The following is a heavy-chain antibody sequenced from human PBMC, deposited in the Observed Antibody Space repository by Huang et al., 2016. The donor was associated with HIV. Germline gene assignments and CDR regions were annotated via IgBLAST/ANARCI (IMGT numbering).Heavy chain of an antibody. CDR1: GFTVNSNY. Sequence: EVPLVESGGGLVQPGGSLRLSCAASGFTVNSNYMTWVRQAPGKGLEWVSLLYHGGKAHYADSVKGRFTISGDISQNTVFLQMSSLRVEDTAVYYCARGRYGTPNAWGQGTLVTASS. V-gene: IGHV3-53*01. D-gene: IGHD5-18*01. J-gene: IGHJ5*02. CDR3: ARGRYGTPNA. CDR2: LYHGGKA.